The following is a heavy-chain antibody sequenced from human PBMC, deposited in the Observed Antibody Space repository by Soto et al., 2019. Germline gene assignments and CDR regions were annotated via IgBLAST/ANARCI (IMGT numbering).Heavy chain of an antibody. J-gene: IGHJ4*02. CDR2: INAGNGNT. CDR3: ARDPLGGMVASGAIDY. CDR1: GYTFTSYA. D-gene: IGHD5-12*01. V-gene: IGHV1-3*01. Sequence: GASVKVSCKASGYTFTSYAMHWVRQAPGQRLEWMGWINAGNGNTKYSQKFQGRVTITRDTSASTAYMELSSLRSEDTAVYYCARDPLGGMVASGAIDYWGQGTLVTVSS.